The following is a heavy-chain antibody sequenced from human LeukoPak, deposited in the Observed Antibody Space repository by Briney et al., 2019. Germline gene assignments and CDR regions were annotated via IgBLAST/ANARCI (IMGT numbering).Heavy chain of an antibody. CDR2: TRGSGSGM. D-gene: IGHD7-27*01. Sequence: GGSLRLSCAASGFALSDYSMNWVRQAPGKGLEWVANTRGSGSGMGSGNYYAGSVKGRFTISRDNAKNSLYLQMSSLRAEDTAFYYCARDDNWGFDYWGQGALVTVSS. J-gene: IGHJ4*02. CDR1: GFALSDYS. CDR3: ARDDNWGFDY. V-gene: IGHV3-21*05.